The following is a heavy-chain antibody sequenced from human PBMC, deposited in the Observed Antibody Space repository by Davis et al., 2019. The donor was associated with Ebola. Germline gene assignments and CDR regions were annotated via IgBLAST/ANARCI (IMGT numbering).Heavy chain of an antibody. CDR2: IYYSGNT. CDR3: AGPSSDWGDYFYYGMDV. J-gene: IGHJ6*04. CDR1: GGSISSSIYY. D-gene: IGHD7-27*01. Sequence: MPSETLSLTCTVSGGSISSSIYYWGWIRQPPGKGLEWIGNIYYSGNTYYNPSLKSRVTISVDTSKNQFSLKMNSMTAADTAVYYCAGPSSDWGDYFYYGMDVWGKGTTVTVSS. V-gene: IGHV4-39*01.